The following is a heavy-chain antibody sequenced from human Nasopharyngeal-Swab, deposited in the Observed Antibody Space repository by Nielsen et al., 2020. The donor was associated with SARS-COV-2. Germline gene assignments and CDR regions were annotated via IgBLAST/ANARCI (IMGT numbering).Heavy chain of an antibody. CDR3: ARISFDMVGSYFWNFDL. Sequence: KVSCKGSGYSFTSYWISWVRQMPGKGLEWMGRIDPSDSYTNYSPSFQGHVTISADKSISTAYLQWSSLKASDTAMYYCARISFDMVGSYFWNFDLWGRGTLVTVSS. CDR2: IDPSDSYT. V-gene: IGHV5-10-1*01. J-gene: IGHJ2*01. D-gene: IGHD1-26*01. CDR1: GYSFTSYW.